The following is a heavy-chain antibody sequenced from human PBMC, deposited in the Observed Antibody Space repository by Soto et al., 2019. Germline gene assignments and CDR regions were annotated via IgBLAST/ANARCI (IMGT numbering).Heavy chain of an antibody. CDR1: GFSLSTSGVG. CDR3: ALYYYDSSVYDAFDI. CDR2: IYWDDDK. D-gene: IGHD3-22*01. V-gene: IGHV2-5*02. J-gene: IGHJ3*02. Sequence: QITLKESGPTLVKPTQTLTLTCTFSGFSLSTSGVGVGWIRQPPGKALEWLALIYWDDDKRYSPSLKSRLTVTKDPSKNPVVLTMTNMDHMDTATYYCALYYYDSSVYDAFDIWGQGTMVTVSS.